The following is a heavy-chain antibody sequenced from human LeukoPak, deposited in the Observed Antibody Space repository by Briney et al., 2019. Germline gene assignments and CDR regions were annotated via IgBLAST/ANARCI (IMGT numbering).Heavy chain of an antibody. Sequence: SETLSLACTVSGGSISSGSYYWGWIRQPPGKGLEWIGRIHYSGTTYYNSSLKSRLTISVDTSENQFSLKLTSVTAADTAVYFCARLRIAVPGLDAFDIWGQGTMVTVSS. J-gene: IGHJ3*02. CDR3: ARLRIAVPGLDAFDI. CDR1: GGSISSGSYY. CDR2: IHYSGTT. V-gene: IGHV4-39*01. D-gene: IGHD6-19*01.